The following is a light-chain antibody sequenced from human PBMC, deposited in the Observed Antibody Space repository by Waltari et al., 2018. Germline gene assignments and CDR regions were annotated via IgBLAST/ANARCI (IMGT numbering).Light chain of an antibody. CDR2: KVS. Sequence: DAVMTQSPLSQPVTLGQPASISCTSSQGRVRSDDGTTYLNWYQQRPGQSPRRLIYKVSNRDSGVPDRFSGSGSGTDFTLQISRVEAEDVGIYYCMQATHWPYTFGQGTKLEIK. CDR3: MQATHWPYT. J-gene: IGKJ2*01. V-gene: IGKV2-30*02. CDR1: QGRVRSDDGTTY.